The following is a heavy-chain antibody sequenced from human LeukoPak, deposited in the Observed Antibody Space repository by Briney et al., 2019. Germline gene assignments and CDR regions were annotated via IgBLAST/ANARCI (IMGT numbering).Heavy chain of an antibody. CDR3: ARVSIDDDDAFDI. J-gene: IGHJ3*02. Sequence: GRSLRLSCAASGFTFSSYSINCARQPPGNWLECVSSISSSSSYIYYADSVKGPFTISRDNAKNSLYLQMNSLRAEDTAVYYCARVSIDDDDAFDIWGHGTMVTVSS. D-gene: IGHD1-1*01. CDR2: ISSSSSYI. V-gene: IGHV3-21*01. CDR1: GFTFSSYS.